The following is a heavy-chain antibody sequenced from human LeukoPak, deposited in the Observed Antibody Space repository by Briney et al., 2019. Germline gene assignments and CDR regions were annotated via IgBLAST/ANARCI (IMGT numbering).Heavy chain of an antibody. CDR1: GFTFSSYW. V-gene: IGHV3-7*01. J-gene: IGHJ4*02. Sequence: PGGSLRLSCAVSGFTFSSYWMSWVRQAPGKGLEWVGNIKEDGSEKYYVDSVKGRFTISRDNAKNSLYLQMNSLRAEDTAVYYCARDWFETDIDYWGQGTLVTVSS. D-gene: IGHD3-10*01. CDR3: ARDWFETDIDY. CDR2: IKEDGSEK.